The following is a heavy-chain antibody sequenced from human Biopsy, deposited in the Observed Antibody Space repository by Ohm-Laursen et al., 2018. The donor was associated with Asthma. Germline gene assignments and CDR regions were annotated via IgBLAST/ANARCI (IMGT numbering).Heavy chain of an antibody. CDR2: IYYTGTT. CDR1: GGSISGFY. D-gene: IGHD7-27*01. CDR3: ARWGSFGFDY. J-gene: IGHJ4*02. V-gene: IGHV4-59*01. Sequence: GTLSLTCTVSGGSISGFYWSWIRQPPGKGLEWIGYIYYTGTTNYNPSLKSRVSISVDTSKNQFSLKLTSVTAADTAVYYCARWGSFGFDYWGQGTLVTVSS.